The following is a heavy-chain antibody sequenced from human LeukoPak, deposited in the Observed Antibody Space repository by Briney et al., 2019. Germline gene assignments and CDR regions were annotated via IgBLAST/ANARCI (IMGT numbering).Heavy chain of an antibody. CDR3: AQIYTYGSSQFDY. Sequence: GGSLRLSCAASGFTFSNYEMNWVRQAPGKGLEWVSYISSSGSTIYYADSVKGRFTISRDNAKNSLYLQMNSLRAEDTAVYYCAQIYTYGSSQFDYWGQGALVTVSS. D-gene: IGHD5-18*01. CDR1: GFTFSNYE. J-gene: IGHJ4*02. V-gene: IGHV3-48*03. CDR2: ISSSGSTI.